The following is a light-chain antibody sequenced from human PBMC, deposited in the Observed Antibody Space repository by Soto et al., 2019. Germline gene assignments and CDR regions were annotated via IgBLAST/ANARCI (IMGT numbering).Light chain of an antibody. CDR3: QRYDNPPLT. CDR1: QDITNY. V-gene: IGKV1-27*01. J-gene: IGKJ4*01. CDR2: AAS. Sequence: DIQMTQSPSSLSASVGDRVIITCRASQDITNYLAWYQQRPGEVPKLLIFAASTLQSGVPSRFSGSGSGTDFTLTISSLRPEDVATYYCQRYDNPPLTFGGGTKVDIK.